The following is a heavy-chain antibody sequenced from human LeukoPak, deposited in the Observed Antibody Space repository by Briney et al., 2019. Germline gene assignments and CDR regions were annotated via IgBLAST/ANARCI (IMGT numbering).Heavy chain of an antibody. Sequence: GGSLRLSCAASGFTFSSYSMNWVRQAPGKGLEWVSSISSSSGYIYYADSVKGRFTISRDNAKNSLYLQMNSLRAEDTAVYYCARNSVGSIAVAGKALDVWGKGTTVTVSS. CDR1: GFTFSSYS. D-gene: IGHD6-19*01. CDR3: ARNSVGSIAVAGKALDV. CDR2: ISSSSGYI. J-gene: IGHJ6*04. V-gene: IGHV3-21*01.